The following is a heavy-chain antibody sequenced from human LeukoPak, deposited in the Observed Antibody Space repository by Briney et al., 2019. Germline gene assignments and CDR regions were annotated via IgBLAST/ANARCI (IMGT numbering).Heavy chain of an antibody. CDR3: ARGNIEATISFDY. V-gene: IGHV4-39*07. J-gene: IGHJ4*02. Sequence: SETLSLTCTVSGGSISSSSYYWGWIRQPPGKGLEWIGSIYYSGSTYYNPSLKSRVTISVDTSKNQFSLKLSSVTAADTAVYYCARGNIEATISFDYWGQGTLVTVSS. CDR2: IYYSGST. D-gene: IGHD5-12*01. CDR1: GGSISSSSYY.